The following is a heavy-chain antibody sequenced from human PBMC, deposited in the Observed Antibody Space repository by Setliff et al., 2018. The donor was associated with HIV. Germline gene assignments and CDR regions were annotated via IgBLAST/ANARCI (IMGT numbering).Heavy chain of an antibody. CDR3: ARCRDGYKTLDY. CDR1: GFAFGDFA. V-gene: IGHV3-11*01. J-gene: IGHJ4*02. Sequence: KPGGSLRLSCTASGFAFGDFAMSWVRQAPGKGLEWVSYISNSGSRMTYADSVRGRFTISRDNAKNSLYLQMNSLRAEDTAVYYCARCRDGYKTLDYWGQGALVTVSS. CDR2: ISNSGSRM. D-gene: IGHD5-12*01.